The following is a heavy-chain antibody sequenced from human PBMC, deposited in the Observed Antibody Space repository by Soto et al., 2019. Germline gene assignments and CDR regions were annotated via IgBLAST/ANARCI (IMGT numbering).Heavy chain of an antibody. J-gene: IGHJ6*02. Sequence: EVQLVESGGGLVQPGGSLRLSCAASGFTFSSYWVHWVRQAPGRGLVWVSRINGDGSSTNYADSVKGRFTISRDNAKNTLYLQMNSLRAEDTAVYLCGRVGSGIYGMDVWGQGTTVTVSS. CDR3: GRVGSGIYGMDV. CDR1: GFTFSSYW. V-gene: IGHV3-74*01. CDR2: INGDGSST. D-gene: IGHD6-13*01.